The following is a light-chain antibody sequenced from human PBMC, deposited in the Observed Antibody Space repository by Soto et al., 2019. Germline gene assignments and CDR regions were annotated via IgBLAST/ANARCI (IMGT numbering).Light chain of an antibody. CDR1: QSVSSNF. CDR2: GAS. Sequence: EIVLTQSPGSLSLSPGERATLSCRASQSVSSNFLAWYQQKPDQAPRLLIYGASSRATGIPDRFSGSGSGTDFTLTISRLEPEDFAVYYCQQYGSSPLTFGGGTKVEIK. V-gene: IGKV3-20*01. CDR3: QQYGSSPLT. J-gene: IGKJ4*01.